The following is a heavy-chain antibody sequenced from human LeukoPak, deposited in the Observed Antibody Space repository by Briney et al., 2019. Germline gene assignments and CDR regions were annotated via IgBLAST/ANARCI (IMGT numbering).Heavy chain of an antibody. CDR2: ISAYNGDT. J-gene: IGHJ4*02. Sequence: ASVTVSCTASGYTYTTYGISWVRPDPGQGLELMGWISAYNGDTNYAQEFQGRVTMTTVTSTNTVYMELRSLRSDDTAVYYCARDGRFGELLDYWGQGTPVTVSS. D-gene: IGHD3-10*01. CDR3: ARDGRFGELLDY. CDR1: GYTYTTYG. V-gene: IGHV1-18*01.